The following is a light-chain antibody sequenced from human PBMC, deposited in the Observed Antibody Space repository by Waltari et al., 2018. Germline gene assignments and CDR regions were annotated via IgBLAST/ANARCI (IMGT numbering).Light chain of an antibody. Sequence: QSVLTQPPSVSAAPGQAVTIPCSGSSPNIGNDYVSWYQQLPGSAPKLLIFDNNKRPSGIPDRFSGSKSGTSATLGITGLQTGDEADYYCGTWDSSLSAGVFGGGTKLTVL. CDR1: SPNIGNDY. CDR2: DNN. J-gene: IGLJ3*02. CDR3: GTWDSSLSAGV. V-gene: IGLV1-51*01.